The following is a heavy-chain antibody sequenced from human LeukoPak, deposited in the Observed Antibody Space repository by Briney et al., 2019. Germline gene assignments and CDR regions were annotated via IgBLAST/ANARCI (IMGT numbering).Heavy chain of an antibody. J-gene: IGHJ3*02. Sequence: GESLRFSCDGSGYSFTSYWIGWVRQMPGKGLEWMGIIYPGDSDTRYNPSFQGQVTISADKSISTAYLQWSSLKASDTAIYYCARQGDYGDLSDGFDIWGQGTMVTVSS. V-gene: IGHV5-51*01. CDR3: ARQGDYGDLSDGFDI. CDR2: IYPGDSDT. CDR1: GYSFTSYW. D-gene: IGHD4-17*01.